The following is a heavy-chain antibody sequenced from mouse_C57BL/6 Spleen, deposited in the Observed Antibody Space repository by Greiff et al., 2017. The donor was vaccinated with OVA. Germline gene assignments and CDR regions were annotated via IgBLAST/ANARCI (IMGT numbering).Heavy chain of an antibody. CDR3: TGLWGEY. CDR2: IDPETGGT. D-gene: IGHD1-1*02. J-gene: IGHJ2*01. CDR1: GYTFTDYE. Sequence: QVQLKESGAELVRPGASVTLSCKASGYTFTDYEMHWVKQTPVHGLEWIGAIDPETGGTAYNQKFKGKAILTADKSSSTAYMELRSLTSEDSAVYYCTGLWGEYWGQGTTLTVSS. V-gene: IGHV1-15*01.